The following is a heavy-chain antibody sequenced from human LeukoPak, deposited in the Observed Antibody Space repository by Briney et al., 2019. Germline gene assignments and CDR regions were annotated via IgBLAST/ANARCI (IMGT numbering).Heavy chain of an antibody. V-gene: IGHV4-30-4*01. CDR2: IFYSGSA. CDR3: ARAPIVFSPSAIRGWFDP. Sequence: SETLSLTCTVSAGSITSSDYYWSWIRQPPGKGLEWIGYIFYSGSAYYNPSLKSRVTISVDTSKNQFSLELNSVTAAVTAVYYCARAPIVFSPSAIRGWFDPWGQGTLVTVSS. CDR1: AGSITSSDYY. D-gene: IGHD2-2*02. J-gene: IGHJ5*02.